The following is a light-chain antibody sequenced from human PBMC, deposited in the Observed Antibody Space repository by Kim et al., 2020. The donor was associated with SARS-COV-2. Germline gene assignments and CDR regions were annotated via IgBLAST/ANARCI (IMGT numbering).Light chain of an antibody. J-gene: IGKJ4*01. V-gene: IGKV1-39*01. CDR2: ATS. CDR1: QSISTY. CDR3: QQSYSSPLT. Sequence: ASVGDRVIITCRASQSISTYLIWYQQKPGEAPKVLIYATSSLQSGVPSRFSGSGSGTDFTLIISSLQPEDVATYSCQQSYSSPLTFGGGTKVDIK.